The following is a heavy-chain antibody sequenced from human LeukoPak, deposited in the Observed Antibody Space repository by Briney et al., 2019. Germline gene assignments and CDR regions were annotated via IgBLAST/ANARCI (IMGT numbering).Heavy chain of an antibody. CDR1: GFTFSTSD. CDR2: ISGSGGST. J-gene: IGHJ4*02. Sequence: GGSLRLSCAASGFTFSTSDMQWVRQAPGRGLEWVSAISGSGGSTYYADSVKGRFTISRDNSKNTLYLQMNSLRAEDTAVYYCAKFLPTHIVVANYYFDYWGQGTLVTVSS. D-gene: IGHD2-21*01. CDR3: AKFLPTHIVVANYYFDY. V-gene: IGHV3-23*01.